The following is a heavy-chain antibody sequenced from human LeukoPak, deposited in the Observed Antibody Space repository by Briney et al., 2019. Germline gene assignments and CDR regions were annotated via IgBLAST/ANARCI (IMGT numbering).Heavy chain of an antibody. CDR2: INHSGST. D-gene: IGHD2-15*01. J-gene: IGHJ2*01. CDR3: ARDQTQGYCSGGSCYEDWYFDL. CDR1: GGSFSGYY. Sequence: PSETLSLTCAVYGGSFSGYYWSWIRQPPGKGLEWIGEINHSGSTNYNPSLKSRVTISVDRSKNQFSLKLSSVTAADTAVYYCARDQTQGYCSGGSCYEDWYFDLWGRGTLVTVSS. V-gene: IGHV4-34*01.